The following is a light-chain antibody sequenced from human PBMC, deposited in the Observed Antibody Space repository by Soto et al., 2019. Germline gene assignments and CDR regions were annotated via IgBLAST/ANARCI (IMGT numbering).Light chain of an antibody. J-gene: IGKJ2*01. CDR2: WAS. V-gene: IGKV4-1*01. CDR3: QQYYRFPYT. Sequence: DIVMTQSPDSLSVSLGERATINCMSIQSVFYSSNNKHYLAWYQQKPGQPPKLLIYWASTRESWIPDRFRGRGSATDFSLTNSSLQAEDVAVYYCQQYYRFPYTFGQGTNLAI. CDR1: QSVFYSSNNKHY.